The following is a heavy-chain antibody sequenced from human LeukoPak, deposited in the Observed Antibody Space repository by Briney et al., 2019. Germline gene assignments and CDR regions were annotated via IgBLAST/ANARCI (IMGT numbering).Heavy chain of an antibody. J-gene: IGHJ4*02. CDR1: GFTFSSYA. CDR3: AKGGGEAIFGVVIEDY. CDR2: ISGSGGSA. D-gene: IGHD3-3*01. V-gene: IGHV3-23*01. Sequence: GGSLRLSCAASGFTFSSYAMSWVRQAPGKGLEWVSAISGSGGSAYYADSVKGRFTISRDNSKNTLYLQMNSLRAEDTAVYYCAKGGGEAIFGVVIEDYWGQGTLVTVSP.